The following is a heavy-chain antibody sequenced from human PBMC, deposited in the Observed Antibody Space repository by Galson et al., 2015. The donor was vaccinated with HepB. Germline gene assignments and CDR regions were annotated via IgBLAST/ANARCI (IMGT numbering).Heavy chain of an antibody. CDR2: ISGSSSTI. Sequence: SLRLSCAASGFTFSSYSMNWVRQAPGKGLEWVSYISGSSSTIYYADSVKGRFTISRDNAKNSLYLQMNSLRAEDTAVYCCARDYYGSGSFGGDAFDIWGQGTMVTVSS. CDR1: GFTFSSYS. J-gene: IGHJ3*02. V-gene: IGHV3-48*04. CDR3: ARDYYGSGSFGGDAFDI. D-gene: IGHD3-10*01.